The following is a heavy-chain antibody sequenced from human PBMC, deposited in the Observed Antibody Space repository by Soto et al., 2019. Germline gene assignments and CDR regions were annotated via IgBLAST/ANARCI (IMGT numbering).Heavy chain of an antibody. CDR1: GFIFSDYY. V-gene: IGHV3-11*04. Sequence: GGSLRLSCALSGFIFSDYYMTWIRQAPGKGLEWVSSISSSGSSTYYADSVKGRFTISRDNAKNLLYLQMNSLRAEDTAVYYCARAWNDGPHAFDIWGQGTMVTVSS. CDR3: ARAWNDGPHAFDI. CDR2: ISSSGSST. J-gene: IGHJ3*02. D-gene: IGHD1-1*01.